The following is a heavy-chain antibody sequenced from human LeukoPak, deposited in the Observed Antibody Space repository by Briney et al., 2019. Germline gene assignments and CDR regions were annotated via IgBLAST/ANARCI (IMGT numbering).Heavy chain of an antibody. D-gene: IGHD3-22*01. CDR3: ARGDLTHYYDSEVPDY. CDR1: GYAFTGYY. Sequence: ASVKVSCKASGYAFTGYYMHWVRQAPGQGLEWMGRINPNSGGTNYAQKFQGRVTMTRDTSISTAYMELSRLRSDDTAVYYCARGDLTHYYDSEVPDYWGQGTLVTVSS. CDR2: INPNSGGT. V-gene: IGHV1-2*06. J-gene: IGHJ4*02.